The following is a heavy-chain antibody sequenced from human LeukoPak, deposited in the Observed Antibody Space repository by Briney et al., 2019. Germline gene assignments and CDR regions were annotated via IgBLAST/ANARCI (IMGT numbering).Heavy chain of an antibody. CDR2: INPSGGST. V-gene: IGHV1-46*01. J-gene: IGHJ4*02. Sequence: GASVKVSCKASGYTFTSYYMHWVRQAPGQGLEWMGIINPSGGSTSYAQKFQGRVTMTRDASTSTVYMELSSLRSEDTAVYYCVRDPGGDGDYWGQGTLVTVSS. CDR3: VRDPGGDGDY. CDR1: GYTFTSYY. D-gene: IGHD3-16*01.